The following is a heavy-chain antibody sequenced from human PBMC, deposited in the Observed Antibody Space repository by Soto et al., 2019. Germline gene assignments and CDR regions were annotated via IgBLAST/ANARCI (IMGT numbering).Heavy chain of an antibody. CDR3: ARSRVVTATFYYYYAMDV. D-gene: IGHD2-21*02. CDR1: GGSFSGYY. Sequence: SETLSLTCAVYGGSFSGYYLSWIRQPPGKGLEWIGEINHSGSTNYNPSLKSRVTISVDTSKDQFSLNLSSVTAVDTAVYYCARSRVVTATFYYYYAMDVWGQGTTVTVSS. V-gene: IGHV4-34*01. CDR2: INHSGST. J-gene: IGHJ6*02.